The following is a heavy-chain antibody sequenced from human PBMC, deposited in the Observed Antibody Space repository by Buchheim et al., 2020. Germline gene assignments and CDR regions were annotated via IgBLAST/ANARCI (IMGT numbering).Heavy chain of an antibody. D-gene: IGHD5-18*01. V-gene: IGHV5-51*01. CDR3: CCGYTYGPADY. CDR2: IYPGDSDT. Sequence: EVQLLQSGAKVKKPGESLEISCQASGYSFTGYWIGWVRQVPGKGLEWVAIIYPGDSDTQYNPSVEGQVTISVAKSINTAYPQWSSLKASDSAMYYCCCGYTYGPADYWGQGTL. CDR1: GYSFTGYW. J-gene: IGHJ4*02.